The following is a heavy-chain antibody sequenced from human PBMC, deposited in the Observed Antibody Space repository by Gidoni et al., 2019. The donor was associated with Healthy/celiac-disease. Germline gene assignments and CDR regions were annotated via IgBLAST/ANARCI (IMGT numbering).Heavy chain of an antibody. D-gene: IGHD3-16*01. CDR2: IYPGDSDT. J-gene: IGHJ4*02. CDR1: GYSFTSYS. CDR3: AGLVWGGTLGAFDY. V-gene: IGHV5-51*03. Sequence: VQLVQSGAEVQQQGESLKISCKGSGYSFTSYSIGRGRQMPGKGLEWMGIIYPGDSDTRYSPSFQGQVTISADKSISTAYLQWSSLKASDTAMYYCAGLVWGGTLGAFDYWGQGTLVTVSS.